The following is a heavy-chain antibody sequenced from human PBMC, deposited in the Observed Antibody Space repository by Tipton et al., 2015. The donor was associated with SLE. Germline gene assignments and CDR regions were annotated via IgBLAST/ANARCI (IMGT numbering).Heavy chain of an antibody. CDR1: GGSISSYY. D-gene: IGHD5-12*01. V-gene: IGHV4-39*07. CDR2: IYHSGST. Sequence: TLSLTCTVSGGSISSYYWGWIRQPPGKGLEWIGSIYHSGSTYYNPSLKSRVTISVDTSKNQFSLKLSSVTAADTAVYYCARGRKWLRPQGGYYMDVWGKGTTVTVSS. J-gene: IGHJ6*03. CDR3: ARGRKWLRPQGGYYMDV.